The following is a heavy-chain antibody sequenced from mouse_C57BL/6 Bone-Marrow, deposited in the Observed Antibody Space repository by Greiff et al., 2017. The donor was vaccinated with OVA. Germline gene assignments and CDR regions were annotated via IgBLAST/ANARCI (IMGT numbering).Heavy chain of an antibody. CDR3: ASGRCAY. CDR1: GYSITSGYY. V-gene: IGHV3-6*01. J-gene: IGHJ3*01. Sequence: DVQLQESGPGLVKPSQSLSLTCSVTGYSITSGYYWNWIRQFPGNKLEWMGYISYDGSNNYNPSLKNRISITRDTSKNQFFLKLNSVTTEDTATYYCASGRCAYWGQGTLVTVSA. CDR2: ISYDGSN.